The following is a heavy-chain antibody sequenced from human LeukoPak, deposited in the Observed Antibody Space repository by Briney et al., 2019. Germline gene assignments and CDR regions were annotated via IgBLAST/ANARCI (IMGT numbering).Heavy chain of an antibody. Sequence: PGGSLRLSCAASGFTFSSYEMNWVRQAPGKGLEWVTNIKQDGSEKYYVDSVKGRFTISRDNAKNSLYLQMNSLRAEDTAVYYCAREDSSGWTFDYWGQGTLVTVSS. J-gene: IGHJ4*02. D-gene: IGHD6-19*01. CDR3: AREDSSGWTFDY. CDR1: GFTFSSYE. V-gene: IGHV3-7*01. CDR2: IKQDGSEK.